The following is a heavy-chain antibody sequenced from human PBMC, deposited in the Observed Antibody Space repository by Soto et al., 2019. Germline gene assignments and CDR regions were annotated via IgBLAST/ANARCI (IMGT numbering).Heavy chain of an antibody. V-gene: IGHV3-30-3*01. CDR3: ARDRGYPDSFNI. D-gene: IGHD3-10*01. Sequence: GGSLRLSCAASGFTFSSYAMHWVRQAPGKGLEWVAVISYDGSNKYYADSVKGRFTISRDNAKNTLYLQMNSLRVEDTAVYYCARDRGYPDSFNIWGQGTRVTVSS. CDR2: ISYDGSNK. CDR1: GFTFSSYA. J-gene: IGHJ3*02.